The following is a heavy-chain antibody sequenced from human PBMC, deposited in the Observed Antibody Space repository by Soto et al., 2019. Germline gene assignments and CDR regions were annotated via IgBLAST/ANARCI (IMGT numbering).Heavy chain of an antibody. CDR1: GYKFTTYF. Sequence: QVQLVQCGAELKKPGASVKVACKASGYKFTTYFIHWVRQAPGQGIEWMGMIHPSGDTGYAQKFRGRVNMTIDTSTTTGYMELRNLTSEDTAVYFSVRGYCTTSPCSGDFQFWGQGTLVTVSS. V-gene: IGHV1-46*01. D-gene: IGHD2-15*01. J-gene: IGHJ1*01. CDR3: VRGYCTTSPCSGDFQF. CDR2: IHPSGDT.